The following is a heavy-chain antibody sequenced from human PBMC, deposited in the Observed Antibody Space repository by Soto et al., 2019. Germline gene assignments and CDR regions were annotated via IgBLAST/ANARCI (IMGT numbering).Heavy chain of an antibody. CDR2: IEYSGNT. D-gene: IGHD3-10*01. V-gene: IGHV4-30-4*08. Sequence: SETLSLTCAVSGFSLSSGYYWGWIRQPPGKGLEWIGYIEYSGNTYYNPSLKGRLSISVDTSKSRFSLNLRSVNAADTAIYYCARDSGLWFGDTYYYYGMDVWGQGTTVTVSS. CDR1: GFSLSSGYY. J-gene: IGHJ6*02. CDR3: ARDSGLWFGDTYYYYGMDV.